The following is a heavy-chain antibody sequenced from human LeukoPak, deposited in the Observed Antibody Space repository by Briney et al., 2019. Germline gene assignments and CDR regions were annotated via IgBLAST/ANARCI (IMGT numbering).Heavy chain of an antibody. V-gene: IGHV3-30*04. CDR1: GFTLSSHA. Sequence: GSLRLSCAAPGFTLSSHAMHLGRQAPGKGLGWVTFISYDGVNKYYADSVKGRFTISRDTSKNTFYLEMNSLRVEDTAVYYCARETLRDLHWDFDFWGRGTLVTVSS. CDR2: ISYDGVNK. J-gene: IGHJ2*01. CDR3: ARETLRDLHWDFDF.